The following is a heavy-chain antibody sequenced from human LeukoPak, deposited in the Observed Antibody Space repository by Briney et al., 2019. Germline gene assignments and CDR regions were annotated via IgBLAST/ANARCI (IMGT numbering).Heavy chain of an antibody. CDR3: ARGWDLFTLDY. CDR2: ISAYNGNT. J-gene: IGHJ4*02. Sequence: ASVKVSCKASGYTFTSYGISWVRQAPGQGLEWMGWISAYNGNTNYAQKLQGRVTMTRDTSTSTVYMELSSLRSEDTAVYYCARGWDLFTLDYWGQGTLVTVSS. V-gene: IGHV1-18*01. D-gene: IGHD3-10*01. CDR1: GYTFTSYG.